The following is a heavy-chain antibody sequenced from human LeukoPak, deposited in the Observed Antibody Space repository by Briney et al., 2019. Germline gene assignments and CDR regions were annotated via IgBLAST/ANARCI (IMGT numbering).Heavy chain of an antibody. D-gene: IGHD6-19*01. J-gene: IGHJ3*02. CDR2: TYYRSKWYN. V-gene: IGHV6-1*01. CDR3: ARHDSHSSGVRDAFDI. Sequence: SQTLSLTCAISGDSVSSNSAAWNWIRQSPSRGLEWLGRTYYRSKWYNDYAVSVKSRITINPDTSKNQFSLQLNSVTPEDTAVYYCARHDSHSSGVRDAFDIWGQGTTVTVSS. CDR1: GDSVSSNSAA.